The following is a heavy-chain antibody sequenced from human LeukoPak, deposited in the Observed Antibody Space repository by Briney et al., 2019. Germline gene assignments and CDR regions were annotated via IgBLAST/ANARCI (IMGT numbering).Heavy chain of an antibody. D-gene: IGHD3-16*01. Sequence: PGGSLGLSCAASGFTFSSYGMHWVRQAPGKGLEWVAVIWYDGSNKYYADSVKGRFTISRDISKNTLYLQMNSLRAEDTAVYYCARDRYVKYYFDHWGQGTLVTVSS. V-gene: IGHV3-33*01. J-gene: IGHJ4*02. CDR2: IWYDGSNK. CDR3: ARDRYVKYYFDH. CDR1: GFTFSSYG.